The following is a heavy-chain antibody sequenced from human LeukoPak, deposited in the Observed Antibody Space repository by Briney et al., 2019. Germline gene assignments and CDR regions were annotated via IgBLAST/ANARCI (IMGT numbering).Heavy chain of an antibody. CDR2: IIPIFGTA. J-gene: IGHJ4*02. CDR1: GGTFSSYA. V-gene: IGHV1-69*05. D-gene: IGHD2-15*01. CDR3: ARDSGYCSGGSCFDC. Sequence: ASVKVSCKASGGTFSSYAISWVRQAPGQGLEWMGRIIPIFGTANYAQKFQGRVTITTDESTSTAYMELSSLRSEDTAVYYCARDSGYCSGGSCFDCWGQGTLVTVSS.